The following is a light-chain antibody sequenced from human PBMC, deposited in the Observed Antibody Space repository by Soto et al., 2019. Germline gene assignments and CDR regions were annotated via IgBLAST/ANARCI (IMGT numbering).Light chain of an antibody. Sequence: ALTQPPSASGSPGQSVTISCTGTSSDVGGYYYVSWYQQHPGKAPKLMIYEVSKRPSGVPDRFSGSKSGNTASLTVSGLQADDEADYYCSSYAGSNTPYVFGTGTKLTVL. J-gene: IGLJ1*01. V-gene: IGLV2-8*01. CDR1: SSDVGGYYY. CDR2: EVS. CDR3: SSYAGSNTPYV.